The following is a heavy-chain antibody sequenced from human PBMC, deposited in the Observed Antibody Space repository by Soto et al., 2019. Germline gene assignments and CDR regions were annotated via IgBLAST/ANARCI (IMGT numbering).Heavy chain of an antibody. D-gene: IGHD2-8*02. CDR1: GFTFSSYE. Sequence: HPGGSLRLSFAASGFTFSSYEMNWVRQAPGKGLEWLSCINTGGGTICYADSVKVRFTISRDNAKNSVYLQMDSLRAEDTALYYCARDGSVRGFDXWGQGTLVTVSX. V-gene: IGHV3-48*03. J-gene: IGHJ5*02. CDR2: INTGGGTI. CDR3: ARDGSVRGFDX.